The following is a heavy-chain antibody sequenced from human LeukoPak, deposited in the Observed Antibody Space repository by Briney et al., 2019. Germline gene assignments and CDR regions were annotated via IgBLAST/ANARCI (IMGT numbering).Heavy chain of an antibody. V-gene: IGHV3-49*04. D-gene: IGHD6-19*01. J-gene: IGHJ4*02. CDR3: VRPGYGTGWYDY. CDR2: IRSKAYGGTT. Sequence: PGGSLRLSCTGSGFTFGDYAMSWVRQAPGKGLEWVGFIRSKAYGGTTEYAASVKGRFTISRDDSAKTTYLQMNSLKTEDTAVYYCVRPGYGTGWYDYWGQGTQVTVSS. CDR1: GFTFGDYA.